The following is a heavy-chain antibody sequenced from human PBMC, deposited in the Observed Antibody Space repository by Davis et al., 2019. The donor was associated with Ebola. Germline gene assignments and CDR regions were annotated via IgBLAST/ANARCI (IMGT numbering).Heavy chain of an antibody. D-gene: IGHD2-2*01. CDR3: ARVGTSGWYDS. CDR2: NSGNNANT. CDR1: GYTFTSYA. J-gene: IGHJ5*01. V-gene: IGHV1-18*01. Sequence: ASVKVSCKASGYTFTSYAMNWVRQAPGQGLEWIGWNSGNNANTDYAQNLQARVTITTDTSTTTAYMELRSLRSDDTAIYYCARVGTSGWYDSWGQGTLVTVSS.